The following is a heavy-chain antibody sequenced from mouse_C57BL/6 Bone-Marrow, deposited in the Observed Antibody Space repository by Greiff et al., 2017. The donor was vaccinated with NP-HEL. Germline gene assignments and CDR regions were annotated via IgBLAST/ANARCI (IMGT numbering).Heavy chain of an antibody. J-gene: IGHJ1*03. V-gene: IGHV1-63*01. CDR1: GYTFTNYW. D-gene: IGHD1-1*01. CDR3: ARSVTTVVDGTDWYFDV. Sequence: QVQLQQSGAELVRPGTSVKMSCKASGYTFTNYWIGWAKQRPGHGLEWIGDIYPGGGYTNYNEKFKGKATLTADKSSSTAYMQFSSLTSEDSANYYCARSVTTVVDGTDWYFDVWGTGTTVTVSS. CDR2: IYPGGGYT.